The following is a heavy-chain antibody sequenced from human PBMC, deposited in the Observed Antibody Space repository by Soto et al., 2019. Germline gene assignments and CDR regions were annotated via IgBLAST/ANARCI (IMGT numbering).Heavy chain of an antibody. CDR3: AKDPVGPYLTSEYNWFDP. V-gene: IGHV3-23*01. CDR2: ISGSGGST. Sequence: VGSLRLSCAASGFTFSSYAMSWVRQAPGKGLEWVSAISGSGGSTYYADSVKGRFTISRDNSKNTLYLQMNSLRAEDTAVYYCAKDPVGPYLTSEYNWFDPWGQGILVTVSS. J-gene: IGHJ5*02. D-gene: IGHD2-2*01. CDR1: GFTFSSYA.